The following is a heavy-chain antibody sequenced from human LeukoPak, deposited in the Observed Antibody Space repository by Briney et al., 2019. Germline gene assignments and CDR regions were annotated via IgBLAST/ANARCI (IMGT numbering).Heavy chain of an antibody. D-gene: IGHD6-13*01. CDR2: IVHSGNT. CDR1: GGSFSGYY. V-gene: IGHV4-34*12. CDR3: ARFGSSTWYKGAFDI. J-gene: IGHJ3*02. Sequence: SETLSLTCAVYGGSFSGYYWSWIRPPPGKGLEWIGEIVHSGNTKYNPSLKGRVTLSVATSKTQFSLNLTSVSAAATAGHYIARFGSSTWYKGAFDIWGQGTMVTVAS.